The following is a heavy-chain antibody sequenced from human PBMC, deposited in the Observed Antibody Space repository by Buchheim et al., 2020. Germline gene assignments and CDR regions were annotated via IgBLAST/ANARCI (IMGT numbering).Heavy chain of an antibody. D-gene: IGHD3-3*01. CDR3: ARGSGSSFRYLDV. Sequence: QAQLVESGGGVVEPGTSLRLSCVASGFTFSSYGMHWVRQAPGKGLEWVSATSNDGSSKFYGDSVKGRFIISRDNSNDTVYLRLNDLRSDDTALYYCARGSGSSFRYLDVWGQGT. CDR1: GFTFSSYG. J-gene: IGHJ6*02. V-gene: IGHV3-30*03. CDR2: TSNDGSSK.